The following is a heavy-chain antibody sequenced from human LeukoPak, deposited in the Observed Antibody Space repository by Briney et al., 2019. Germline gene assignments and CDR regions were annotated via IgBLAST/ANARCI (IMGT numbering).Heavy chain of an antibody. CDR2: INPNSGGT. Sequence: ASVKVSCKASGYTFTGYYMHWVRQAPGQGLEWMGWINPNSGGTNYAQKFQGWVTMTRDTSISTAYMELSRLRSDDTAVYYCAREVADTAMVHWVFDYWGQGTLVTVSS. V-gene: IGHV1-2*04. CDR3: AREVADTAMVHWVFDY. J-gene: IGHJ4*02. D-gene: IGHD5-18*01. CDR1: GYTFTGYY.